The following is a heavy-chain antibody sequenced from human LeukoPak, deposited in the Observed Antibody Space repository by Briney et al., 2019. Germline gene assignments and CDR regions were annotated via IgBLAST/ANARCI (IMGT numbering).Heavy chain of an antibody. J-gene: IGHJ4*02. CDR2: ISYDGSNK. Sequence: GGSLRLSCAASGFTFSSYGMHWVRQAPGKGLERVAVISYDGSNKYYADSVKGRFTISRDNSKNTLYLQMNSLRAEDTAVYYCAKDRVPVWFGEFDYWGQGTLVTVSS. D-gene: IGHD3-10*01. CDR3: AKDRVPVWFGEFDY. V-gene: IGHV3-30*18. CDR1: GFTFSSYG.